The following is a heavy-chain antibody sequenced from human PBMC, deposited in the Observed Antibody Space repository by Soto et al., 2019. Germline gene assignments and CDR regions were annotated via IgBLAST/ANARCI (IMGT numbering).Heavy chain of an antibody. Sequence: QVQLVQSGAEVKKPGSLVKVSCKASGGTFSSYAIIWVRQAPGQGLGWMGGIVPIFGTANYAQKFQGRVTITADESTSTAYMELSSLRSENTAVYYCARLARPYYYYGMDVWGQGTTVTVS. CDR1: GGTFSSYA. V-gene: IGHV1-69*01. CDR2: IVPIFGTA. J-gene: IGHJ6*02. CDR3: ARLARPYYYYGMDV.